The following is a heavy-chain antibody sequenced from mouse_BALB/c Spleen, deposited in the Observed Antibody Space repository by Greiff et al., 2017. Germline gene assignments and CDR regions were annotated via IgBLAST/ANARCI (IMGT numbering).Heavy chain of an antibody. J-gene: IGHJ2*01. V-gene: IGHV14-3*02. CDR2: IDPANGNT. Sequence: VQLQQSGAELVKPGASVKLSCTASGFNIKDTYMHWVKQRPEQGLEWIGRIDPANGNTKYDPKFQGKATITADTSSNTAYLQLSSRTSEDTAVYYCGRGGGEDYWGQGTTLTVSS. CDR1: GFNIKDTY. CDR3: GRGGGEDY.